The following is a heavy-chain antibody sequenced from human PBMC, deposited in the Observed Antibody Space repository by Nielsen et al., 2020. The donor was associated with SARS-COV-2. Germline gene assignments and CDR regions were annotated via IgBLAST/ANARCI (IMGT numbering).Heavy chain of an antibody. J-gene: IGHJ6*02. D-gene: IGHD5-18*01. CDR3: ARLPHGYTYGRYYYNGMDV. CDR2: IYSGGSST. Sequence: GGSLRLSCAASGFTFSSYAMSWVRQAPGKGLEWVSVIYSGGSSTYYADSVKGRFTISRDNSKNTLYLQMNSLRAEDTAVYYCARLPHGYTYGRYYYNGMDVWGQGTTVTVSS. V-gene: IGHV3-23*03. CDR1: GFTFSSYA.